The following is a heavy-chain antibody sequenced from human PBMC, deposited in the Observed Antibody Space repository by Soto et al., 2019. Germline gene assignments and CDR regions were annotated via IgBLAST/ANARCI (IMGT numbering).Heavy chain of an antibody. CDR2: ISYDGSNK. D-gene: IGHD3-3*01. J-gene: IGHJ4*02. V-gene: IGHV3-30-3*01. CDR1: GFTFSSYA. Sequence: QVQLVESGGGVVQPGRSLRLSCAASGFTFSSYAMHWVRQAPGKGLEWVAVISYDGSNKYYADSVKGRFTMSRGNSKNPLYMQMNSLRAEDTDVYYCARDKRDLRFLEWSYYFDFWGQGTLVTVSS. CDR3: ARDKRDLRFLEWSYYFDF.